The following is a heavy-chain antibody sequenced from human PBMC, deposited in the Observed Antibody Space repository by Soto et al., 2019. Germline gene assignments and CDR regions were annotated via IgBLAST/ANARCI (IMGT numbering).Heavy chain of an antibody. CDR3: AKDFGGLYNWFDP. CDR1: GYMFTSYD. D-gene: IGHD3-16*01. Sequence: RASVKVSCKASGYMFTSYDINWVRQAAGQGLEWLGRMNPNNGETDYAQKFQGRLTMTRDTSISTVYMELSSLTSEDTAVYYCAKDFGGLYNWFDPWGQGTLVTVSS. V-gene: IGHV1-8*01. J-gene: IGHJ5*02. CDR2: MNPNNGET.